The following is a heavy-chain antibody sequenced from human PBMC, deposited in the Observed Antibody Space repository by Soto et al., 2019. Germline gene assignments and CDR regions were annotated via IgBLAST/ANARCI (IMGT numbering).Heavy chain of an antibody. V-gene: IGHV3-23*01. Sequence: EVQLLESGGGLVQPGGSLRLSCVASGFTFSSYAMSWVRQAPGKGLEWVSAISGSGGSTYYADSVKGRFTISRDNSKNTLYLQMNSLRAEDTAVYYCAKSFRKIFAFDIWGQGTMVTVSS. D-gene: IGHD2-15*01. J-gene: IGHJ3*02. CDR1: GFTFSSYA. CDR2: ISGSGGST. CDR3: AKSFRKIFAFDI.